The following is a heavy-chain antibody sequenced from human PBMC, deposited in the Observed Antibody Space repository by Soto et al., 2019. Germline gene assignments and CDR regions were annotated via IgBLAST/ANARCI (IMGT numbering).Heavy chain of an antibody. Sequence: SVKVSCKASGGTFSSYTISWVRQAPGQGLEWMGRIIPILGIANYAQKFQGRVTITADKSTSTAYMELSSLRSEDTAVYYCARVATYYYDSSGYQKGNSFDYWG. V-gene: IGHV1-69*02. D-gene: IGHD3-22*01. CDR1: GGTFSSYT. CDR2: IIPILGIA. J-gene: IGHJ4*01. CDR3: ARVATYYYDSSGYQKGNSFDY.